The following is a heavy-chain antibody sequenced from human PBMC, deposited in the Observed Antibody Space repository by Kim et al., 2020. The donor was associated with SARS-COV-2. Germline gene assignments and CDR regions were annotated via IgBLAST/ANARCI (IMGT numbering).Heavy chain of an antibody. V-gene: IGHV3-23*01. CDR3: ANIRGIVGY. Sequence: GGSLRLSCAASGFTFSNYGMSWVRQAPGKGLEWVSTITTSGMTYYADSVKGRFTISRDNSKNTLYLQMNSLRAEDTAVYYCANIRGIVGYWGQGTLVTVSS. J-gene: IGHJ4*02. CDR1: GFTFSNYG. D-gene: IGHD3-10*01. CDR2: ITTSGMT.